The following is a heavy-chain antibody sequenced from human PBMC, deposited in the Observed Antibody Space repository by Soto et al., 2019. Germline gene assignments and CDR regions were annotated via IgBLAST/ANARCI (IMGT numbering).Heavy chain of an antibody. D-gene: IGHD3-10*01. CDR2: INPNSGGT. Sequence: ASVKVSCKASGYTFTGYYMHWVRQAPGQGLEWMGWINPNSGGTNYAQKFQGRVTMTRDTSISTAYMELSRLRSDDTAVYYCARAMVRGTYYYYYGMDVWGQGTTVTVSS. V-gene: IGHV1-2*02. CDR3: ARAMVRGTYYYYYGMDV. CDR1: GYTFTGYY. J-gene: IGHJ6*02.